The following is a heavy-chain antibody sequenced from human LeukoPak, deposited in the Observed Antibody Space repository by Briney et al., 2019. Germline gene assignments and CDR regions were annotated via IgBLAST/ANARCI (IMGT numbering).Heavy chain of an antibody. V-gene: IGHV3-53*01. CDR1: GFTVSSNY. CDR3: ARYSGNDSSGYYRYYFDY. Sequence: PGGSLRLSCAASGFTVSSNYMSWVRQAPGKGLEWVSVIYSGGSTYYADSVKGRFTISRDNSKNTLYLQMNSLRAEDTAVYHCARYSGNDSSGYYRYYFDYWAREPWSPSPQ. J-gene: IGHJ4*02. D-gene: IGHD3-22*01. CDR2: IYSGGST.